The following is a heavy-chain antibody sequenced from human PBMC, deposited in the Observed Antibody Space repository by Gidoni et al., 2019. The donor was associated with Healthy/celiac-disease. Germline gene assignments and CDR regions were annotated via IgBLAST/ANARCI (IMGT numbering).Heavy chain of an antibody. D-gene: IGHD6-6*01. J-gene: IGHJ4*02. CDR2: NIPILGIA. Sequence: QVQLVQSGAEVKKPGSSVKVSCKASGGTFSSYAISWVRQAPGQGLEWMGRNIPILGIANYSQKFQGRVTITADKSTSTAYMELSSLRSEDTAVYYCARTSIAARPLDYWGQGTLVTVSS. V-gene: IGHV1-69*04. CDR3: ARTSIAARPLDY. CDR1: GGTFSSYA.